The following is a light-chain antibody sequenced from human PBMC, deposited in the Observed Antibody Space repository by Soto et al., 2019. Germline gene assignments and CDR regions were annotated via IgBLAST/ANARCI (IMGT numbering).Light chain of an antibody. CDR3: QQYVNLPLT. J-gene: IGKJ5*01. Sequence: DIQMTQSPSSLSATVGDRVTITCQASQGIYIFLNLFHQKPGKAPKLLIYYASNLETGVPSRFSGSGSGSDFTFTINNLQAEDIATYYCQQYVNLPLTFGQGTRLEIK. CDR1: QGIYIF. CDR2: YAS. V-gene: IGKV1-33*01.